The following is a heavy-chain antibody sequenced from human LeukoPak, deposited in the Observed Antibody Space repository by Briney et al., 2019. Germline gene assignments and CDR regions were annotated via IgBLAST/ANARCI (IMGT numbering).Heavy chain of an antibody. D-gene: IGHD1-7*01. CDR2: IKQDGSEK. CDR1: GFTFSDYY. Sequence: GGSLRLSCAASGFTFSDYYMSWIRQAPGKGLEWVANIKQDGSEKYYVDSVKGRFTISRDNAKNSLYLQMNSLRAEDTAVYYCARGWMRLELGWGQGTMVTVSS. CDR3: ARGWMRLELG. V-gene: IGHV3-7*01. J-gene: IGHJ3*01.